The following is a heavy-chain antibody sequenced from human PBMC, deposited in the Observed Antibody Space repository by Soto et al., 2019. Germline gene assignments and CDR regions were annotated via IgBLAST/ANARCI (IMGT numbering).Heavy chain of an antibody. CDR1: GFTFDDYA. V-gene: IGHV3-43D*04. CDR3: AKDTSSSSHYYFDY. D-gene: IGHD6-6*01. CDR2: ISWDGGST. J-gene: IGHJ4*02. Sequence: VQLVESGGVVVQPGGSLRLSCAASGFTFDDYAMHWVRQAPGKGLEWVSLISWDGGSTYYADSVKGRFTISRDNSKNSLYLQMNSLRAEATALYYCAKDTSSSSHYYFDYWGQGTLVTVSS.